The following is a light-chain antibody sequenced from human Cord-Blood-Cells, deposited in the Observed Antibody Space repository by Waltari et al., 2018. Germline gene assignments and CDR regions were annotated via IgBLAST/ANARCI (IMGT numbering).Light chain of an antibody. V-gene: IGLV3-21*04. CDR2: YDS. Sequence: SYVLTQPPSVSVAPGKTARITFGGNNIGSKSVHWYQQKPGQAPVLVIHYDSDRPSGVPERFPGSNSGHTATLTISRVEAGDEADYYFQVWDSSSDHYVFGTGTKVTVL. J-gene: IGLJ1*01. CDR3: QVWDSSSDHYV. CDR1: NIGSKS.